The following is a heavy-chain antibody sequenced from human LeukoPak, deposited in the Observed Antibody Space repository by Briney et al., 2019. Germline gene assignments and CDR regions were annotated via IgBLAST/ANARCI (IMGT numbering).Heavy chain of an antibody. CDR3: ARVSGYDWESFYDY. CDR1: GGSISSYY. D-gene: IGHD5-12*01. Sequence: SETLSLTCTVSGGSISSYYWSWIRQPPGKGLEWIGYIYYSGSTNYNPSLKSRLTISVDTSKNQFSLKLSSVTAADTAMYYCARVSGYDWESFYDYWGQGSLVTVSS. CDR2: IYYSGST. J-gene: IGHJ4*02. V-gene: IGHV4-59*01.